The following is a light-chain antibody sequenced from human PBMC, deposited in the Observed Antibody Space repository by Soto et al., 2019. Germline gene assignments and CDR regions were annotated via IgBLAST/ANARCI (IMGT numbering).Light chain of an antibody. V-gene: IGLV1-40*01. CDR1: SSNIGARYD. CDR2: DNS. CDR3: QSYDSSLSGAWV. Sequence: VLTQPPSVSGAPGQRVTISCTGSSSNIGARYDVHWYQQLPGTAPKLLIYDNSNRPSGVPDRFPGSKSGTSASLAITGLQAEDEADYYCQSYDSSLSGAWVFGGGTKLTVL. J-gene: IGLJ3*02.